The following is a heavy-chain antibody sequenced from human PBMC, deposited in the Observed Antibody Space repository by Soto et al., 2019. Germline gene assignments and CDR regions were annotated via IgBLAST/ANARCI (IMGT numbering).Heavy chain of an antibody. Sequence: EVQLVESGGGLVKPGESLRLSCAGSGFTFSAYNINWVRQAPGKGLEWVSSISAGSLFIYQPDPMKGRFTISRDDARNSVYLQMNSLTAEDTAVYYCARSPGVGVRGAYWGQGTLVTVSS. D-gene: IGHD3-16*01. CDR2: ISAGSLFI. CDR3: ARSPGVGVRGAY. J-gene: IGHJ4*02. V-gene: IGHV3-21*01. CDR1: GFTFSAYN.